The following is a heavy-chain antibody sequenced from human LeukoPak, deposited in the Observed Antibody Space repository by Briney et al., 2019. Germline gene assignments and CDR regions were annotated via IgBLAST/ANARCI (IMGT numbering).Heavy chain of an antibody. CDR3: AKDRNYYDSSGYYGY. J-gene: IGHJ4*02. CDR2: ISYSGDTI. CDR1: EFTFSDYY. Sequence: GGSLRLSCAASEFTFSDYYMSWIRQAPGKGLEWVSYISYSGDTIYYADSVKGRFTISRDNSKNTLYLQMNSLRAEDTAVYYCAKDRNYYDSSGYYGYWGQGTLVTVSS. D-gene: IGHD3-22*01. V-gene: IGHV3-11*04.